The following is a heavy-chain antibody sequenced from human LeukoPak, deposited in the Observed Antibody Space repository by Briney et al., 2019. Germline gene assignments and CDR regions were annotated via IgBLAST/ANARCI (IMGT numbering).Heavy chain of an antibody. J-gene: IGHJ5*02. D-gene: IGHD3-10*01. CDR1: GGSINSGSYY. V-gene: IGHV4-61*01. CDR3: ARGGCNKYNWFDP. CDR2: IYYSGST. Sequence: SETLSLTCSVSGGSINSGSYYWSWIRQPPGKGLEWIGQIYYSGSTNYKHSLKTRVTISVDTSKHQFSLRLNSVTAADTAVYYCARGGCNKYNWFDPWGQGTLVTVSS.